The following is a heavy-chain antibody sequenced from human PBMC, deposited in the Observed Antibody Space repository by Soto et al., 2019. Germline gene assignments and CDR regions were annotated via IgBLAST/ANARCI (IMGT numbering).Heavy chain of an antibody. CDR2: ISASSDSI. V-gene: IGHV3-48*01. J-gene: IGHJ4*02. Sequence: EVPLVESGGGLVQPGGSLRLSCSASGFTFSTYNMNWVRQAPGKGLEWLSDISASSDSIYYADSVKGRFIISRDNAKTSLFLQMNSLRVEDTAVYYCIKGGWLDYWGQGTLVTVSS. D-gene: IGHD6-19*01. CDR3: IKGGWLDY. CDR1: GFTFSTYN.